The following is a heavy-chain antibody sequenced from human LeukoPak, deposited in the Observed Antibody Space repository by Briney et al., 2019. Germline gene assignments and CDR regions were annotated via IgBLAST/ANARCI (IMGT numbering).Heavy chain of an antibody. Sequence: ASVKVSCKASGYTFTSYYMHWVRQAPGQGLEWMGWIYPNSGGTKYAQKFQGRVTMTRDTSISTAYLELSRLRSDDTAVYYCARVGAWLEAWFDPWGQGTLVTVSS. CDR1: GYTFTSYY. D-gene: IGHD5-12*01. J-gene: IGHJ5*02. CDR3: ARVGAWLEAWFDP. CDR2: IYPNSGGT. V-gene: IGHV1-2*02.